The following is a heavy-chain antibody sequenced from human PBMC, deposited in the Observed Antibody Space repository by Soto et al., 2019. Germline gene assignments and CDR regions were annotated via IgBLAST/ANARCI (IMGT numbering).Heavy chain of an antibody. V-gene: IGHV6-1*01. J-gene: IGHJ6*02. CDR2: TYYRSKWYN. CDR1: GDSVSSNSAA. D-gene: IGHD6-19*01. Sequence: TCAISGDSVSSNSAAWNWIRQSPSRGLEWLGRTYYRSKWYNDYAVSVKGRITINPDTSKNQFSLQLNSVTPEDTAVYYCARVVAVAGTYGMDVWGQGTTVTVSS. CDR3: ARVVAVAGTYGMDV.